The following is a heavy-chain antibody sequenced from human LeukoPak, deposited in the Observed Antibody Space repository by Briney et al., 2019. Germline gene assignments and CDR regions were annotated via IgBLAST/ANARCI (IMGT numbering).Heavy chain of an antibody. V-gene: IGHV4-39*07. CDR3: AREPLTGESDYFDY. J-gene: IGHJ4*02. D-gene: IGHD7-27*01. Sequence: SETLSLTCTVSGGSIGSSSYYWGWIRQPPGKGLEWIGSIYYGGSTYYNPSLKSRVTISVDTSKNQFSLKLSSVTAADTAVYYCAREPLTGESDYFDYWGQGTLVTVSS. CDR2: IYYGGST. CDR1: GGSIGSSSYY.